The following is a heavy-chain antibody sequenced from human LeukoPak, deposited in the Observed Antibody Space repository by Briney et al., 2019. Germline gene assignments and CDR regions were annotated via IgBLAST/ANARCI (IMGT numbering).Heavy chain of an antibody. CDR2: ISGSGGST. D-gene: IGHD4-17*01. CDR3: AKGTEDYGDYHDAFDI. Sequence: PGGSLRLSCAASGFTFSSYGMSWVRQAPGKGLEWVSAISGSGGSTYYADSVKGRFTISRDNSKNTLYLQMNSLRAEDTAVYYCAKGTEDYGDYHDAFDIWGQGTMVTVSS. CDR1: GFTFSSYG. J-gene: IGHJ3*02. V-gene: IGHV3-23*01.